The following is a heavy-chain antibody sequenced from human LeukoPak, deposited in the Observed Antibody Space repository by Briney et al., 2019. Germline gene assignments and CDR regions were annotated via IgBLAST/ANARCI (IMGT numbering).Heavy chain of an antibody. V-gene: IGHV3-48*01. D-gene: IGHD6-19*01. J-gene: IGHJ4*02. CDR2: IARSSSPI. Sequence: PGGSLRLSCAASGFTFSNYNMNWVRQAPGKGLEWISYIARSSSPIYDADSVKGRFTISRDNAKNSLYLQMNSLRAEDTAVYYCARDRDGSGWPIFDSWGQGTLVTVSS. CDR3: ARDRDGSGWPIFDS. CDR1: GFTFSNYN.